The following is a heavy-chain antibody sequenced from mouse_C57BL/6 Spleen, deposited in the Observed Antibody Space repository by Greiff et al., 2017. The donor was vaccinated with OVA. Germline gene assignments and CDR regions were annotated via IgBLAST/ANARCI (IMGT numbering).Heavy chain of an antibody. J-gene: IGHJ3*01. CDR3: ARSWTTEGFAY. CDR2: IDPSDSET. CDR1: GYTFTSYW. D-gene: IGHD1-1*01. V-gene: IGHV1-52*01. Sequence: VQLQQPGAELVRPGSSVKLSCKASGYTFTSYWMHWVKQRPIQGLEWIGNIDPSDSETHYNQKFKDKATLTVDKSSSTAYMQLSSLTCEDDAFYYCARSWTTEGFAYWGQGTLVTVSA.